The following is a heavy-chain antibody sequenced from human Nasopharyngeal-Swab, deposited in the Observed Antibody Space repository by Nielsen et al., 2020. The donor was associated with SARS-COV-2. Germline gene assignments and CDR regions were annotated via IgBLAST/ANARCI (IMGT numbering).Heavy chain of an antibody. CDR3: ARGRRGYYPPDY. CDR1: GFTFSDYY. J-gene: IGHJ4*02. D-gene: IGHD2-15*01. Sequence: GGSLRLSCAASGFTFSDYYMSWIRQTPGKGLEWVSYISSSADYTDYPDSLRGRFTISRDNAKNSLYLQMNSLRVDDAAVYYCARGRRGYYPPDYWGPGTQVTVSS. V-gene: IGHV3-11*05. CDR2: ISSSADYT.